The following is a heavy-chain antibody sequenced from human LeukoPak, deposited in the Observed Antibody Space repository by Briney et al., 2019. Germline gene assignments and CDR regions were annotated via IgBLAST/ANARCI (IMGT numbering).Heavy chain of an antibody. J-gene: IGHJ4*02. Sequence: SETLSLTCTVSGGSISGSYWSWIRQPPGKGLEWIAYMYDSGSTNYNPSLKSRVTISIDTSKNQFSLKLSSLTAADTAIYYCARGIESYGDYGYWGQGILVTVSS. CDR2: MYDSGST. CDR3: ARGIESYGDYGY. D-gene: IGHD4-17*01. V-gene: IGHV4-59*01. CDR1: GGSISGSY.